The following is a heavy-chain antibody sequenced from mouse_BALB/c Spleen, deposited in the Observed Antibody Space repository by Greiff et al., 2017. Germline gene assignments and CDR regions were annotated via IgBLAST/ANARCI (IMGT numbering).Heavy chain of an antibody. CDR1: GYAFSSYW. CDR2: IYPGDGDT. J-gene: IGHJ2*01. V-gene: IGHV1-80*01. CDR3: AYGILFDY. Sequence: VQLQQSGAELVRPGSSVTISCKASGYAFSSYWVNWVKQRPGQGLEWIGQIYPGDGDTNYNGQFKGKATLTADKSSSTAYMQLSSLTSEDSAVYCCAYGILFDYWGQGTTLTVSS. D-gene: IGHD2-1*01.